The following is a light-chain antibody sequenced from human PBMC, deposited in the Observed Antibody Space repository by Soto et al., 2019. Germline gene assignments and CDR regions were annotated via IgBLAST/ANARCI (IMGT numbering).Light chain of an antibody. Sequence: QSALTQPPSASGSPGQSVTISCTGTSSDVGGYNYVSWYQHHPGKAPKVVIYEVTKRPSGVPDRFSGSQSGNTASLTVSGLQAQDEADYYCSSYGGTNNVVFGGGTKVTVL. V-gene: IGLV2-8*01. CDR1: SSDVGGYNY. CDR3: SSYGGTNNVV. CDR2: EVT. J-gene: IGLJ2*01.